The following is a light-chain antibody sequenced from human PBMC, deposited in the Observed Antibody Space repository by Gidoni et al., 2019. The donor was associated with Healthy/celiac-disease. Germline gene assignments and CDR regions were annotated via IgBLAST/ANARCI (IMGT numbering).Light chain of an antibody. J-gene: IGKJ5*01. CDR3: QQLNSYPIT. Sequence: DSQLTQSPSFRSASVGDRVTISCRASQGISSYLAWYQQQPGKAPKLLIYAASTLQSRVPSRFSGSGSGTDFTLTISSLQPEDFATYYCQQLNSYPITFGQGTRLEIK. V-gene: IGKV1-9*01. CDR1: QGISSY. CDR2: AAS.